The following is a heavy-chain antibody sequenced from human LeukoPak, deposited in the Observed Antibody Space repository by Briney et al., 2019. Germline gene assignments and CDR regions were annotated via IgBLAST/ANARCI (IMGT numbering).Heavy chain of an antibody. Sequence: KPGGSLRLSCAASGFTFSDYYMSWVRQAPGKGLEWVSYISSSSSTIYYADSVKGRFTISRDNAKNSLYLQMNSLRDEDTAVYYCARDRGSYGDYPPRWGQGTLVTVSS. V-gene: IGHV3-11*04. CDR3: ARDRGSYGDYPPR. CDR1: GFTFSDYY. J-gene: IGHJ4*02. D-gene: IGHD4-17*01. CDR2: ISSSSSTI.